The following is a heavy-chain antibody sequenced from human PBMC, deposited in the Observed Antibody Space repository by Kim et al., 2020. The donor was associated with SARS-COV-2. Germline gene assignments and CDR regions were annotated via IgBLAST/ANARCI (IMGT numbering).Heavy chain of an antibody. Sequence: ASVKVSCKASGYTFIGQFMHWVRQAPGQGLEWMGWLNPNSGVTHFAQTFQGRVAMTRDTSVSTAYMELTSLRSDDTAVYYCAIITGGAFDLWVQGTMVTV. CDR3: AIITGGAFDL. CDR1: GYTFIGQF. CDR2: LNPNSGVT. D-gene: IGHD3-10*01. V-gene: IGHV1-2*02. J-gene: IGHJ3*01.